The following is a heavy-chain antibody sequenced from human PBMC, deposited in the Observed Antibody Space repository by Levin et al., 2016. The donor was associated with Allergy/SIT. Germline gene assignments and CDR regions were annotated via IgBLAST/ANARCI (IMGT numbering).Heavy chain of an antibody. J-gene: IGHJ4*02. CDR2: IWSDGSNT. V-gene: IGHV3-33*01. D-gene: IGHD3-10*01. CDR3: ARRGSGSYSFDY. Sequence: WIRQPPGKGLEWVSIIWSDGSNTYYADSVKGRFTISRDNSKNTLYLQMNSLRAEDTAVYFCARRGSGSYSFDYWGQGTLVTVSS.